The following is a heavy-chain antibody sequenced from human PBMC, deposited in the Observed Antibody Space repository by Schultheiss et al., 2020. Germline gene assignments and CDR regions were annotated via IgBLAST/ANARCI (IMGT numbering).Heavy chain of an antibody. J-gene: IGHJ6*02. D-gene: IGHD3-16*01. Sequence: SETLSLTCTVSGGSISSYYWSWIRQPPGKGLEWIGEIYHSGSTNYNPSLKSRVTISVDKSKNQFSLKLSSVTAADTAVYYCAGLLRPDSPASLYYYYYGMDVWGQGTTVTVYS. CDR1: GGSISSYY. V-gene: IGHV4-59*04. CDR2: IYHSGST. CDR3: AGLLRPDSPASLYYYYYGMDV.